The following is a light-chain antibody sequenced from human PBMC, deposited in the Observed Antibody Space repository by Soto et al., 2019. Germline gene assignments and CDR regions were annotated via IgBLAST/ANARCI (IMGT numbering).Light chain of an antibody. V-gene: IGLV2-14*01. J-gene: IGLJ1*01. CDR1: NSDVGGYDY. CDR3: SSYTSSSLYV. Sequence: QSALTQPASVSGSPGQSITMSCTGTNSDVGGYDYVSWYQQHAGRAPKLIIYDVSNRPSGVSGRVSGSKFGNTASLTISGLQAEDEADYYCSSYTSSSLYVFGTGTKLTVL. CDR2: DVS.